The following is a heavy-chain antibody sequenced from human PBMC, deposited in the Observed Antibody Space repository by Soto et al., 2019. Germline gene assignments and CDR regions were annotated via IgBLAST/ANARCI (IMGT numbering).Heavy chain of an antibody. CDR3: TGDDWGGGAYYYYMDV. CDR2: IYSGGST. V-gene: IGHV3-66*01. CDR1: GFTVSDNY. D-gene: IGHD3-16*01. Sequence: GGSLRLSCAASGFTVSDNYMSWVRRAPGKGLEWVSVIYSGGSTYYADSVKGRFTISRDNSKNTLYLQMNSLRGEDTAVYYCTGDDWGGGAYYYYMDVWGKGTTVTVSS. J-gene: IGHJ6*03.